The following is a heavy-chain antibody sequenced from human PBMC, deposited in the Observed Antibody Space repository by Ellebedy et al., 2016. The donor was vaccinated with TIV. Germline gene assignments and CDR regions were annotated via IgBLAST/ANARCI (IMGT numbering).Heavy chain of an antibody. V-gene: IGHV3-23*01. Sequence: PGGSLRLSCAASGFTFRNYAMNWVRQAPGKGLEWVSGITRSGDSTYYADSVKGRFTISRDNSKNTLFLQVNSLRAEDTAVYYCIFKGMSARLCWGQGTLVTVSS. CDR1: GFTFRNYA. D-gene: IGHD6-6*01. CDR2: ITRSGDST. J-gene: IGHJ1*01. CDR3: IFKGMSARLC.